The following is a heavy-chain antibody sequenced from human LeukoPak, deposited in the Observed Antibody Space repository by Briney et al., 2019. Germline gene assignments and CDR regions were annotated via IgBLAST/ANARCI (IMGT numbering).Heavy chain of an antibody. CDR3: ARGGYYGSGNDFRFDP. CDR1: GYTFTGYY. CDR2: INPNSGGT. Sequence: ASVKVSCKASGYTFTGYYMHWVRQAPGQGLEWMGWINPNSGGTNYAQKFQGRVTMTRDTSISTAYMELSRLRSDDTAVYYCARGGYYGSGNDFRFDPWGQGTLVTVSS. D-gene: IGHD3-10*01. V-gene: IGHV1-2*02. J-gene: IGHJ5*02.